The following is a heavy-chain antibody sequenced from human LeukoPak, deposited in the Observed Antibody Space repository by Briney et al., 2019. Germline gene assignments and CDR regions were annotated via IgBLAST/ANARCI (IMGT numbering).Heavy chain of an antibody. CDR2: INAGNGNT. CDR3: ARDDNYDLDY. CDR1: GYTFTSYA. V-gene: IGHV1-3*01. D-gene: IGHD3-3*01. J-gene: IGHJ4*02. Sequence: ASVKVSCKASGYTFTSYAMHWVRQAPGQRLEWMGWINAGNGNTKYSQKFQGRVTMTRDTSISTAYMELSRLRSDDTAVYYCARDDNYDLDYWGQGTLVTVSS.